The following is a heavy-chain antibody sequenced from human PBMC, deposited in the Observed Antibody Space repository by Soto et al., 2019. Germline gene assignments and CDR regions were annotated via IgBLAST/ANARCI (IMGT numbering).Heavy chain of an antibody. Sequence: GGSLRLSCAASGFTFSSYAMSWVRQAPGKGLEWVSAISGSGGSTYYADSVKGRFTISRDNSKNTLYLQMNSLRAEDTAVYYCAKAADPHCSGGSCYGKNWLNTYYFDYWGQGTLVTVSS. CDR2: ISGSGGST. D-gene: IGHD2-15*01. J-gene: IGHJ4*02. CDR3: AKAADPHCSGGSCYGKNWLNTYYFDY. V-gene: IGHV3-23*01. CDR1: GFTFSSYA.